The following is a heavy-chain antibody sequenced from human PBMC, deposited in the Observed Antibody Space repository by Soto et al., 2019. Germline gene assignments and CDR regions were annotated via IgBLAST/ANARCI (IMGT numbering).Heavy chain of an antibody. CDR2: ISGSGGST. CDR1: GFTFSSYA. D-gene: IGHD3-10*01. CDR3: ANNFGYGSGSYYNLVDY. Sequence: GGSLRLSCAASGFTFSSYAMSWVRQAPWKGLEWVSAISGSGGSTYYADSVKGRFTISRDNSKNTLYLQMNSLRAEDTAVYYCANNFGYGSGSYYNLVDYWGQGTLVTVSS. V-gene: IGHV3-23*01. J-gene: IGHJ4*02.